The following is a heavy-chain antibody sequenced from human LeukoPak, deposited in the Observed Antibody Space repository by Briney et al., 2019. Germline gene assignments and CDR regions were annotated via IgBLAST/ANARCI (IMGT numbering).Heavy chain of an antibody. CDR2: INHSGST. V-gene: IGHV4-34*01. CDR3: ARDLTIFGVGKDAFDI. CDR1: GGSFSGYY. D-gene: IGHD3-3*01. J-gene: IGHJ3*02. Sequence: SETLSLTCAVYGGSFSGYYWSWIRQPPGKGLEWIGEINHSGSTNSNPSLKSRVTTSVDTSKNQFSLKLSSVTAADTAVYYCARDLTIFGVGKDAFDIWGQGTMVTVSS.